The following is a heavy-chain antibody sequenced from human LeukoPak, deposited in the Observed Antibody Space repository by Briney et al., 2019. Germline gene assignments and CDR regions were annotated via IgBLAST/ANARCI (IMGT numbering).Heavy chain of an antibody. CDR2: IIPILGIA. CDR1: GGTFSSYA. Sequence: SVKVSCKASGGTFSSYAISWVRQAPGQGLEWMGRIIPILGIANYAQKFQGRVTITADKSTSTAYMELSSLRSEDTAVYYCARGTDQLLYWYFDLWGRGTLVTVSS. J-gene: IGHJ2*01. CDR3: ARGTDQLLYWYFDL. D-gene: IGHD2-2*01. V-gene: IGHV1-69*04.